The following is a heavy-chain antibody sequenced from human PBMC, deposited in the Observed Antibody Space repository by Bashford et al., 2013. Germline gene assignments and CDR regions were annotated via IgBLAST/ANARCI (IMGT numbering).Heavy chain of an antibody. V-gene: IGHV4-59*12. D-gene: IGHD3-22*01. Sequence: SRRWIRQPPRKGLEWIGYIDNSGSTNYNPSLKSRVTISVDTAKNQFSLRLSSVTAADTAVYYCVRGDNYYNRGAYPPRYVVWGHGTTVTVSS. J-gene: IGHJ6*02. CDR2: IDNSGST. CDR3: VRGDNYYNRGAYPPRYVV. CDR1: S.